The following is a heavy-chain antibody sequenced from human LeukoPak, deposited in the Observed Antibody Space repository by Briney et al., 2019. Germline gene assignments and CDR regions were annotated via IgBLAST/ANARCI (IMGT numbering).Heavy chain of an antibody. J-gene: IGHJ4*02. V-gene: IGHV3-66*01. D-gene: IGHD3-22*01. CDR1: GFTVSSNY. CDR3: ARDGRTYDSSGYYYY. Sequence: GGSLRLSCAASGFTVSSNYMSWVRQAPGKGLEWVSVIYSGGSTYYADSVKGRFTISRDNSKNTLYLQMNSLRAEDTAVYYCARDGRTYDSSGYYYYWGQGTLVTVSS. CDR2: IYSGGST.